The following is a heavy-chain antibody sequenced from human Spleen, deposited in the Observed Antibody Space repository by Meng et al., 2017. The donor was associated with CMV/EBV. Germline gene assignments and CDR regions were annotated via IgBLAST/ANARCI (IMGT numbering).Heavy chain of an antibody. D-gene: IGHD4-17*01. CDR3: TRQGDYSDHLSN. Sequence: GGSLRLSCAASGFTFSDSAIHWVRQASGNGLEWIGRVRSKLNNYATTYAASETGRFTVSRDDSKNTAYLQMNSLKTEDTAIYYCTRQGDYSDHLSNWGQGNLVTSPQ. CDR2: VRSKLNNYAT. J-gene: IGHJ4*02. CDR1: GFTFSDSA. V-gene: IGHV3-73*01.